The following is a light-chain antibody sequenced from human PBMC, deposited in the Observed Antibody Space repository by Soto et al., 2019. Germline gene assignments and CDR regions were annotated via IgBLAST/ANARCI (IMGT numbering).Light chain of an antibody. CDR1: SRDVGGYNY. V-gene: IGLV2-14*01. Sequence: QSALTQPASVSGSPGQSITISCTGSSRDVGGYNYVSWYQQHPGKAPKLIIYEFSNRPSGVSNRFSGSKSVNTASLTISGLQAEDEAVYYCSSYTSTNTWVFGGGTKLTDL. CDR3: SSYTSTNTWV. J-gene: IGLJ3*02. CDR2: EFS.